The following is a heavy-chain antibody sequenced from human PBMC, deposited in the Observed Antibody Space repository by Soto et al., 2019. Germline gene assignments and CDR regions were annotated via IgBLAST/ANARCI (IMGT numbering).Heavy chain of an antibody. J-gene: IGHJ4*02. D-gene: IGHD3-3*01. V-gene: IGHV3-15*01. CDR2: IKSKTDGGTT. Sequence: PGGSLRLSCAASGFTFSNAWMSWVRQAPGKGLEWVGRIKSKTDGGTTVYAAPVKGRFTISRDDSKNTLYLQMNSLKTEDTAVYYCTTAGYDFWSGYSDFDYWGQGTLVTVSS. CDR1: GFTFSNAW. CDR3: TTAGYDFWSGYSDFDY.